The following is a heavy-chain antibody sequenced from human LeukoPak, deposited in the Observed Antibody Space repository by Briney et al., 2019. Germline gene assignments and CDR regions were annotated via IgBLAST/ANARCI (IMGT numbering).Heavy chain of an antibody. Sequence: PSGTLSLTCAVYGGSFSGYYWSWIRQPPGKGLEWIGEINHSGSTNYNPSLKSRVTISVDTSKNQFSLKLSSVTAADTAVYYCARLKRPRNYYYYYMDVWGKGTTVTISS. J-gene: IGHJ6*03. V-gene: IGHV4-34*01. CDR3: ARLKRPRNYYYYYMDV. CDR1: GGSFSGYY. CDR2: INHSGST.